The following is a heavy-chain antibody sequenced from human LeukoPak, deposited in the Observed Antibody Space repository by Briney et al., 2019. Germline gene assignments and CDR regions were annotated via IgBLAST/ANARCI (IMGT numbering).Heavy chain of an antibody. V-gene: IGHV1-24*01. CDR3: ATDLQLLDSFD. Sequence: ASVKDSCKVSVYTHTELSRHGVRQALGKGGSWMGVFYPEDGEAINAQKFWGGVTISHETSTDTAYMELSSLRTEDTAVYYCATDLQLLDSFD. CDR2: FYPEDGEA. CDR1: VYTHTELS. J-gene: IGHJ3*02. D-gene: IGHD2-2*01.